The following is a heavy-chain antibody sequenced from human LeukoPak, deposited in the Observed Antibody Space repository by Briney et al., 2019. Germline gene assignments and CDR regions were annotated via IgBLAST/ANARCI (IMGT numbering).Heavy chain of an antibody. Sequence: PGGSLRLSCTASGFTFGDYAMSWFRQAPGKGLEWVGFIRSKAYGGTTEYAASVKGRFTISRDDSKSIAYLQMNSLKTEDTAVYYCTRMSGIAVAGGAFDIWGQGTMVTVSS. CDR3: TRMSGIAVAGGAFDI. CDR2: IRSKAYGGTT. D-gene: IGHD6-19*01. CDR1: GFTFGDYA. J-gene: IGHJ3*02. V-gene: IGHV3-49*03.